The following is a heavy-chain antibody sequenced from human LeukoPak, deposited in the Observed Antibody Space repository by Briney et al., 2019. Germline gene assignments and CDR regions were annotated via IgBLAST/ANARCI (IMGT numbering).Heavy chain of an antibody. D-gene: IGHD6-19*01. CDR2: INPSGGSN. Sequence: VPSVKLSCKASGYTFTNYYIHWMRQAPGQGLEWMGIINPSGGSNSNAQNFQGRVTMTRDTSTSTVYMEMSSLRYEDTAVYYCARVGDSSNSWFDPWGQGTLVTVSS. J-gene: IGHJ5*02. CDR3: ARVGDSSNSWFDP. CDR1: GYTFTNYY. V-gene: IGHV1-46*01.